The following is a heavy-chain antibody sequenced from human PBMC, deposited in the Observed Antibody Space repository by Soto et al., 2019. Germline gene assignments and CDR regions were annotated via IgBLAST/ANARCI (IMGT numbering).Heavy chain of an antibody. CDR3: AKGKTSGWYYFDF. CDR2: IIGSGGST. J-gene: IGHJ4*02. V-gene: IGHV3-23*01. Sequence: PXGSLRLSCAAAGFTFDSCAMSWVRQAPGKGLEWILGIIGSGGSTYYADSVKGRFTISRDNSKNTLYLQMNSLRADDTAIYYCAKGKTSGWYYFDFWGQGTPVTVSS. D-gene: IGHD6-19*01. CDR1: GFTFDSCA.